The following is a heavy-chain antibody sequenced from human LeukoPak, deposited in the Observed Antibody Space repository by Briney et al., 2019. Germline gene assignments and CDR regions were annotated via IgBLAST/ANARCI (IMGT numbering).Heavy chain of an antibody. V-gene: IGHV3-9*01. J-gene: IGHJ4*02. Sequence: PGGSLRLSCAASGFTFDDYAMHWVRQAPGKGLEWVSGISWNSGSIGYADSVKGRFTISRDNAKNSLYLQMNSLRAEDTALYYCAKDDSYYYGSGSYGIDYWGQGTLVTVSS. CDR3: AKDDSYYYGSGSYGIDY. CDR2: ISWNSGSI. CDR1: GFTFDDYA. D-gene: IGHD3-10*01.